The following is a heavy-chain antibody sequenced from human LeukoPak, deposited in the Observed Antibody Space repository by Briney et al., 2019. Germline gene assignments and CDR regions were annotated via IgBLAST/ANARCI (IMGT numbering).Heavy chain of an antibody. CDR1: GFIFSNSV. CDR3: AKGYSYAFDY. Sequence: PGGSLRLSCVASGFIFSNSVMHWVRQAPGKGLEWVAFIRKDGSTKYYADSVRGRFTFSRDNSKNTVYLQMSSLGADDTAVYYCAKGYSYAFDYWGQGTLVTVSS. V-gene: IGHV3-30*02. D-gene: IGHD3-16*01. J-gene: IGHJ4*02. CDR2: IRKDGSTK.